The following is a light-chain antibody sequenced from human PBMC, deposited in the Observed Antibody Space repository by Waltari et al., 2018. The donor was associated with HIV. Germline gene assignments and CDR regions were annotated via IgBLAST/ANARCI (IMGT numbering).Light chain of an antibody. Sequence: QSVLTQPPSVSAAPGQKVIISCSGSSSNIWRNYVSWYQQTPGTAPKLLIDDNNQRPSGIPDRVSGSKSGASASLGITALQTGDEADYYCATWDSSLSGWVFGGGTKLTVL. J-gene: IGLJ3*02. CDR1: SSNIWRNY. CDR3: ATWDSSLSGWV. CDR2: DNN. V-gene: IGLV1-51*01.